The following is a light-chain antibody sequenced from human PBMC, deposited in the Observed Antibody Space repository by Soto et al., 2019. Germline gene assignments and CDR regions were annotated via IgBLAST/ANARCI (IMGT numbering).Light chain of an antibody. CDR1: RSLLYSLNNMNY. CDR3: QQYYSSPVT. V-gene: IGKV4-1*01. Sequence: IVMTQSPDSLAVSLGERATINCKSSRSLLYSLNNMNYLAWYQQKPGQPPKLFIYWASTRESGVPDRFSGSGSGTDFTLTISSLQVEDVALYYCQQYYSSPVTFGQGTRLEIK. J-gene: IGKJ5*01. CDR2: WAS.